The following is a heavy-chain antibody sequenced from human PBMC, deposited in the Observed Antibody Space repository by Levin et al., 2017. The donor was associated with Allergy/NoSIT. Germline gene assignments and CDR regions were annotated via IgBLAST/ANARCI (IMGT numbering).Heavy chain of an antibody. CDR2: ILSSGRTV. D-gene: IGHD2-2*01. CDR3: ARAHQYVPATDLYYFYGMDV. CDR1: GFTFTDYY. V-gene: IGHV3-11*01. J-gene: IGHJ6*02. Sequence: PGGSLRLSCVASGFTFTDYYMAWIRQAPGKGLEWVSYILSSGRTVYYADSVKGRFTVSRDNAKDSLYLQMDSLRAEDTGVYYCARAHQYVPATDLYYFYGMDVWGRGTTVTVSS.